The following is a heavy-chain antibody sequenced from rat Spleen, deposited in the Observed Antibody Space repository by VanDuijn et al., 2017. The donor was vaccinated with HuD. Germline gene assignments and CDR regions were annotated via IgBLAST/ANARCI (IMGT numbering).Heavy chain of an antibody. V-gene: IGHV5-31*01. Sequence: EVQLVESGGGLIQPGRSLKLSCAASGFTFNNYWMSWIRQAPGKGLEWIASITSAGEITYYPDYVKGRFTISRDNAKNTLYLRMNSLRSEDTATYYCTRENWVLDYWGHGVMVTVSS. D-gene: IGHD1-7*01. J-gene: IGHJ2*01. CDR3: TRENWVLDY. CDR1: GFTFNNYW. CDR2: ITSAGEIT.